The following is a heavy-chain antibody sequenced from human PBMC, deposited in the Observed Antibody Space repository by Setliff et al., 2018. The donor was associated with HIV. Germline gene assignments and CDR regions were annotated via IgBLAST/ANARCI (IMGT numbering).Heavy chain of an antibody. D-gene: IGHD2-15*01. V-gene: IGHV1-8*02. CDR1: GYTFTSYD. CDR3: ARSLTGGAATRAFDI. CDR2: MNPNSGNT. Sequence: ASVKVSCKASGYTFTSYDINWVRQGTGQGLEWMGWMNPNSGNTGYAQKFQGRVTMTRNTSISTAYMELSSLRSEDTAVYYCARSLTGGAATRAFDIWGQGTMVNVS. J-gene: IGHJ3*02.